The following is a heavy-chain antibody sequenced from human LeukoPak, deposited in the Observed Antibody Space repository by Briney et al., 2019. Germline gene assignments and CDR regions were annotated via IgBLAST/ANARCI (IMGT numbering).Heavy chain of an antibody. J-gene: IGHJ4*02. D-gene: IGHD1-26*01. CDR3: TRKSGSYHGNDY. CDR1: GYTFTGYY. V-gene: IGHV1-2*06. CDR2: INPNNSAT. Sequence: GASVKVSCKASGYTFTGYYMHWVRQAPGQGLEWMGRINPNNSATNYAQKLQGRVTITGDTSISTAYMELSSLRSDDTAVYYCTRKSGSYHGNDYWGQGTLVTVSS.